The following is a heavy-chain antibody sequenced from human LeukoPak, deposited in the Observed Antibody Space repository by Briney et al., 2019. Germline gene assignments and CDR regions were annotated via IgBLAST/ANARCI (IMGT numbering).Heavy chain of an antibody. D-gene: IGHD4-11*01. CDR2: IIPILGIA. V-gene: IGHV1-69*04. Sequence: SVKVSCKASGGTFSSYAISWVRQAPGQGLEWMGRIIPILGIANYAQKFQGRVTITADKSTSTAYMELSSLRSEDTAVYYCARVGFSKFYHHMDVWGKGTTVTVSS. CDR1: GGTFSSYA. J-gene: IGHJ6*03. CDR3: ARVGFSKFYHHMDV.